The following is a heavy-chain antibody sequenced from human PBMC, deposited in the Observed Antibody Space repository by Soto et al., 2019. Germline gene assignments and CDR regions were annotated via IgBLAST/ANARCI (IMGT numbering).Heavy chain of an antibody. Sequence: GGSLRLSCAASGFTFSSYSMNWVRQAPGKGLEWVSSISSSSSYIYYADSVKGRFTISRDNAKNSLYLQMNSLRAEDTAVYYCASGSSTSRHDAFDIWGQGTMVTVSS. D-gene: IGHD2-2*01. CDR2: ISSSSSYI. CDR3: ASGSSTSRHDAFDI. V-gene: IGHV3-21*01. J-gene: IGHJ3*02. CDR1: GFTFSSYS.